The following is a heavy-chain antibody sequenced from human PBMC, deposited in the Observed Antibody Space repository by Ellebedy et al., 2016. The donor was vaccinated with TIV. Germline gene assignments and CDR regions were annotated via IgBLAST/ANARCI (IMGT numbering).Heavy chain of an antibody. V-gene: IGHV4-4*02. D-gene: IGHD3-10*01. CDR2: IYHSGSA. Sequence: SETLSLTCAVSGGSISSPNWWSWVRQPPGKGLEWIADIYHSGSANYNPSLKSRVTISVDKSKNQFSLKLSSVTAADTAVYYCATWFGELLYVRWFDPWGQGTLVTVSS. J-gene: IGHJ5*02. CDR3: ATWFGELLYVRWFDP. CDR1: GGSISSPNW.